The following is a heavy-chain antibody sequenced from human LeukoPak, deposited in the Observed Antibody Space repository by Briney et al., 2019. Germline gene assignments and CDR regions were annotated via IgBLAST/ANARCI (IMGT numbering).Heavy chain of an antibody. Sequence: GGSLRLSCAASGFTVSSNYMSWVRQAPGKGLEWVSVIYRGGSTYYADSVKGRFTISRDNSKNTLSLQMNSLRAVDTAVYYRARTTKEFDILTGYYFDYWGQGTLVTVSS. CDR3: ARTTKEFDILTGYYFDY. CDR2: IYRGGST. J-gene: IGHJ4*02. CDR1: GFTVSSNY. D-gene: IGHD3-9*01. V-gene: IGHV3-53*01.